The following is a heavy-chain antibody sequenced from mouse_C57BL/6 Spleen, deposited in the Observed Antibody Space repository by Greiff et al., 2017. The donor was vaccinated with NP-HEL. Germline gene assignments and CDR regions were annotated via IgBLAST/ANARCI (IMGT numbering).Heavy chain of an antibody. CDR1: GFTFSDYG. V-gene: IGHV5-17*01. D-gene: IGHD4-1*01. J-gene: IGHJ3*01. CDR2: ISSGSSTI. Sequence: EVMLVESGGGLVKPGGSLKLSCAASGFTFSDYGMHWVRQAPEKGLEWVAYISSGSSTIYYADTVKGRFTISRDNAKNTLFLQMTSLRSEDTAMYYCARLNWDGFAYWGQGTLVTVSA. CDR3: ARLNWDGFAY.